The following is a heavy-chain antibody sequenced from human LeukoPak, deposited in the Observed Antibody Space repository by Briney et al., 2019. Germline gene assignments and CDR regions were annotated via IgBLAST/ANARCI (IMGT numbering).Heavy chain of an antibody. CDR1: GYTFTGYY. J-gene: IGHJ4*02. V-gene: IGHV1-2*02. CDR2: INPNSGGT. CDR3: AREGWFGELSPPNLDY. D-gene: IGHD3-10*01. Sequence: ASVKVSCKASGYTFTGYYMHWVRQAPGHGLEWMGWINPNSGGTNYAQKFQGRVTMTRDTSISTAYMELSRLRSDDTAVYYCAREGWFGELSPPNLDYWGQGTLVTVSS.